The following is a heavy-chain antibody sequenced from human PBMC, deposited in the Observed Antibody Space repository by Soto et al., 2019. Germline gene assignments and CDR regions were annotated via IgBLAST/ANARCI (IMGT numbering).Heavy chain of an antibody. J-gene: IGHJ4*02. Sequence: SETLSLTCNVSGGSISSSRSYWAWFRQPPGKELEWIANIFDTGNTYYNPSLKSRVTISIDTSKNQFSLRLSSVTAADTAVYYCAREQWLVRGVFDYWGQGTLVTVSS. CDR1: GGSISSSRSY. CDR3: AREQWLVRGVFDY. D-gene: IGHD6-19*01. V-gene: IGHV4-39*07. CDR2: IFDTGNT.